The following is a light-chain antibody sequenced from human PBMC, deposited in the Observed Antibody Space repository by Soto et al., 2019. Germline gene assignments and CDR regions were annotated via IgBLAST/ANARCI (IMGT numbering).Light chain of an antibody. Sequence: QSVLTQPASVSGSPGQSITSSCTGTSSDVGSYNLVSWYQQHPGKAPKLMIYEGSKRPSGVSNRFSGSKSGNTASLTISGLQAEDEADYYCCSYAGSSTFPLFGGGTKVTVL. CDR3: CSYAGSSTFPL. J-gene: IGLJ2*01. CDR1: SSDVGSYNL. V-gene: IGLV2-23*03. CDR2: EGS.